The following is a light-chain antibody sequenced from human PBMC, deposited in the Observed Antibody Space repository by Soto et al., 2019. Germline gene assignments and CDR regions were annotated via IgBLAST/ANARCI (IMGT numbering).Light chain of an antibody. CDR2: DTN. CDR3: GTWDTSLSAVV. Sequence: QSVLIQPPSVSAAPGQKVTISCSGASSNIGKNYVSWYQQLPGAAPKLVIFDTNKRPSGIPDRFSGSKSGTSAALDITALQTGDEADYYCGTWDTSLSAVVFGGGTKLTVL. J-gene: IGLJ2*01. V-gene: IGLV1-51*01. CDR1: SSNIGKNY.